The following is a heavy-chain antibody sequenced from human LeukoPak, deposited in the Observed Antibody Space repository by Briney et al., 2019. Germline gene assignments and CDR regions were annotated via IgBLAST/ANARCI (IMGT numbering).Heavy chain of an antibody. J-gene: IGHJ4*02. D-gene: IGHD3-10*01. CDR2: IYYSGST. CDR3: ARLVDYGSGSH. CDR1: GGSISSYY. V-gene: IGHV4-59*01. Sequence: KSSETLSLTCTVSGGSISSYYWSWIRQPPGKGLEWIGYIYYSGSTNYKSSLKSRVTISVDTSKNQFSLKLSSVTAADTAVYYCARLVDYGSGSHWGQGTLVIVSS.